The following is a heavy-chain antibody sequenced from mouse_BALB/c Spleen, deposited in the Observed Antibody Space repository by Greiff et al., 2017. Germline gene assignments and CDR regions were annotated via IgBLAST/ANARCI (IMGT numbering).Heavy chain of an antibody. CDR1: GYAFSSYW. Sequence: VQLQQSGAELVRPGSSVKISCKASGYAFSSYWMNWVKQRPGQGLEWIGQIYPGDGDTNYNGKFKGKATLTADKSSSTAYMQLSSLTSEDSAVYFCARGGYDRGNWYFDVGGAGTTVTVSS. CDR2: IYPGDGDT. J-gene: IGHJ1*01. V-gene: IGHV1-80*01. D-gene: IGHD2-2*01. CDR3: ARGGYDRGNWYFDV.